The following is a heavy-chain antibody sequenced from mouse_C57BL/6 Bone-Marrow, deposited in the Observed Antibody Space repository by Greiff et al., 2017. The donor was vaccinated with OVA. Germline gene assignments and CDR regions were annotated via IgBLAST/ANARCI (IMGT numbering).Heavy chain of an antibody. CDR3: ARPYGSTSYAMDY. Sequence: EVMLVESGGGLVQPGGSLKLSCAASGFTFSDYYMYWVRQTPEKRLEWVAYISNGGGSTYYPDTVKGRFTISRDNAKNTLYLQMSRLKSEDTAMYYCARPYGSTSYAMDYWGQGTSVTVSS. CDR1: GFTFSDYY. J-gene: IGHJ4*01. V-gene: IGHV5-12*01. CDR2: ISNGGGST. D-gene: IGHD1-1*01.